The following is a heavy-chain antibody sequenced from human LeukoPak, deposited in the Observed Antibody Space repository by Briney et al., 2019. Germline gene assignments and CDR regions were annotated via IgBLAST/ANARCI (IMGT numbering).Heavy chain of an antibody. CDR3: ARGVVSLYSSSSGFYFDY. CDR1: GGSISSYY. CDR2: IYYSGTT. J-gene: IGHJ4*02. V-gene: IGHV4-59*01. D-gene: IGHD6-6*01. Sequence: PSETLSLTCTVSGGSISSYYWSWIRQPPGKGLEWIGFIYYSGTTNYNPSLKSRVTISVDTSKNQFPLKLSSVTAADTAVYYCARGVVSLYSSSSGFYFDYWGQGTLVTVSS.